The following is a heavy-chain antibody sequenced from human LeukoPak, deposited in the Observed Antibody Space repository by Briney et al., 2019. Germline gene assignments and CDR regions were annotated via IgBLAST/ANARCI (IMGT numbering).Heavy chain of an antibody. V-gene: IGHV3-7*01. D-gene: IGHD1-26*01. CDR3: ARAGWELLFALDY. J-gene: IGHJ4*02. Sequence: GGPLRLSCAASGVTFSSYWMSWVGQAPGKGLKGLANIKQAGSEKYYVDSVKGRFPISRDNAKNSLYLQMNSLRAEDTAVYYCARAGWELLFALDYWGQGTLVTVSS. CDR1: GVTFSSYW. CDR2: IKQAGSEK.